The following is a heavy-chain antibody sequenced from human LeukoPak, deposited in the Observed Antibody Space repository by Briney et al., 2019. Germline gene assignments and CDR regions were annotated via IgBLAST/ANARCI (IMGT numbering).Heavy chain of an antibody. CDR3: ASVGGAYCPSXSCYSGY. Sequence: SETLSLTCTVSGGSISSSSYYWGWIRQPPGKGLEWIGTIYYGGSTYYNPSLKSRVTISVDTSRNQFSLKLSSVTAAETAVYYCASVGGAYCPSXSCYSGYWGQGTLVTVSS. J-gene: IGHJ4*02. V-gene: IGHV4-39*01. CDR2: IYYGGST. CDR1: GGSISSSSYY. D-gene: IGHD2-2*02.